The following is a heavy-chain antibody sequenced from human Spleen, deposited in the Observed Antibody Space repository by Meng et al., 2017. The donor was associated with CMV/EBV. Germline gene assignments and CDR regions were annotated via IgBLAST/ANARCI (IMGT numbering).Heavy chain of an antibody. D-gene: IGHD5-18*01. CDR2: IIPIFGTA. Sequence: SVKVSCKASGYSFIKYGFSWVRQAPGQGLEWMGGIIPIFGTANYAQKFQGRVTITTDESTSTAYMELSSLRSEDTAVYYCARARWSVDTDNYYYYGMDVWGQGTTVTVSS. CDR3: ARARWSVDTDNYYYYGMDV. V-gene: IGHV1-69*05. J-gene: IGHJ6*02. CDR1: GYSFIKYG.